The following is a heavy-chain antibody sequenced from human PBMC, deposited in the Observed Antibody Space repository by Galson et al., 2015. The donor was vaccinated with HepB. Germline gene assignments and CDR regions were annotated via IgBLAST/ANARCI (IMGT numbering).Heavy chain of an antibody. J-gene: IGHJ4*02. CDR3: ARDFPTYYDFWSGYGGFDY. D-gene: IGHD3-3*01. V-gene: IGHV3-30-3*01. CDR2: ISYDGSNK. Sequence: SLRLSCAASGFTFSSYAMHWVRQAPGKGLEWVAVISYDGSNKYYADSVKGRFTISRDNSKNTLYLQMNSLRAEDTAVYYCARDFPTYYDFWSGYGGFDYWGQGTLVTVSS. CDR1: GFTFSSYA.